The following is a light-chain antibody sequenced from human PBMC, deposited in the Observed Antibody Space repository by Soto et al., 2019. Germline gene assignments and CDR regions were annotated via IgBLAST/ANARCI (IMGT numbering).Light chain of an antibody. CDR2: DAS. CDR1: QSVSGLY. Sequence: ESVLTQSPGTLSLSPGESATLSCRASQSVSGLYLAWYQQKPGRAPRLIIYDASRRATGIPDRFSGSGSGTDFTLTISRLEPEDFAVYYCQQFGDSFWTFGQGTKVEIK. J-gene: IGKJ1*01. CDR3: QQFGDSFWT. V-gene: IGKV3-20*01.